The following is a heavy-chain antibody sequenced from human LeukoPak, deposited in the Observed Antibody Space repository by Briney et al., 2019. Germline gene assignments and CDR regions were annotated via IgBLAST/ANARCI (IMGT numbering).Heavy chain of an antibody. V-gene: IGHV1-2*02. CDR1: GYTFTGYY. D-gene: IGHD3-10*01. CDR3: ARDRITMVRGATNWFDP. Sequence: GASVKVSCEASGYTFTGYYMHWVRQAPGQGLEWMGWINPNSGGTNYAQKFQGRVTMTRDTSISTAYMELSRLRSDDTAVYYCARDRITMVRGATNWFDPWGQGTLVTVSS. J-gene: IGHJ5*02. CDR2: INPNSGGT.